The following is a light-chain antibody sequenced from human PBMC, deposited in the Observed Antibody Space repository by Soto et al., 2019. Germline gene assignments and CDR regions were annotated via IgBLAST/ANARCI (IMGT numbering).Light chain of an antibody. CDR2: DVS. Sequence: QSVLTQPASVSGSPGQSITISCTGTSSDVGGYNYVSWYQQHPGKAPKLMIYDVSNRPSGVSNRFSGSKSGNTASLTISGLQAEDEADYYCCSYTSSSTPVVFGGGIKLTVL. CDR3: CSYTSSSTPVV. J-gene: IGLJ2*01. CDR1: SSDVGGYNY. V-gene: IGLV2-14*03.